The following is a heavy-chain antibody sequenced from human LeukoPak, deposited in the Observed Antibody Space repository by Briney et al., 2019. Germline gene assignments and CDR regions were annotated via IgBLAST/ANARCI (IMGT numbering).Heavy chain of an antibody. Sequence: SETLSLTCTVSGGSISSNVDFWGWIRQPPGKGLEWVASIYYSGSTYYSPSLKSRVAISADTSKNQLSLNLTSVTAADTAVYYCARGRDFRGVKNHGMDVWGQGTTVTVSS. J-gene: IGHJ6*02. D-gene: IGHD2/OR15-2a*01. CDR3: ARGRDFRGVKNHGMDV. V-gene: IGHV4-39*01. CDR1: GGSISSNVDF. CDR2: IYYSGST.